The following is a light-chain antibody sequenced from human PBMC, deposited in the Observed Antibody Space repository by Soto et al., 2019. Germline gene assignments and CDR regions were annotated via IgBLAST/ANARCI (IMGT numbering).Light chain of an antibody. Sequence: DIVMTQSPDSLAVSLGERATINCKSSQSVLHSPNNRNYLAWYQQKPGQPPKLLISRASTRESGVPDRISGSGSGTDFTLTTSSLQAEDVAIYYCQQYYGPPHTFGGGTKVEIK. CDR3: QQYYGPPHT. V-gene: IGKV4-1*01. J-gene: IGKJ4*01. CDR2: RAS. CDR1: QSVLHSPNNRNY.